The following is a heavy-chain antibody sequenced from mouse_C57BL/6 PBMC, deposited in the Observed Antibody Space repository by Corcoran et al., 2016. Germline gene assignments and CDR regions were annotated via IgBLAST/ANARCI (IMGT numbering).Heavy chain of an antibody. V-gene: IGHV1-81*01. CDR1: GYTFTSYG. J-gene: IGHJ4*01. CDR2: IYPRSGNT. Sequence: QVQLQQSGAELARPGASVKLSCKASGYTFTSYGISWVKQRTGQGLEWIGEIYPRSGNTYYNEKFKGKATLTADKSSSTAYMELRSLTSEDSAVYFCARDGNYVPYAMDYWGQGTSVTVSS. D-gene: IGHD2-1*01. CDR3: ARDGNYVPYAMDY.